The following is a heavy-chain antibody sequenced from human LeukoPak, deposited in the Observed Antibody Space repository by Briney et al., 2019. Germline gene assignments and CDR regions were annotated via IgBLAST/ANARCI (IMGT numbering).Heavy chain of an antibody. D-gene: IGHD1-1*01. CDR1: GGSINTYY. V-gene: IGHV4-4*07. CDR2: IYSSGTT. J-gene: IGHJ4*02. Sequence: PSETLSLTCTVSGGSINTYYWSWIRQPAGKGLEWIGRIYSSGTTHYNPSLKSRVTMSVDTSKNQFSLKLSSVTAADTAVYYCARDRVERRFDYWGQGTLVTVSS. CDR3: ARDRVERRFDY.